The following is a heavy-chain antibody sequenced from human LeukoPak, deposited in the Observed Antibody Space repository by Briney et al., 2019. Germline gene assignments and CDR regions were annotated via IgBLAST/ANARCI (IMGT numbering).Heavy chain of an antibody. CDR2: ISSSGSNI. CDR1: AFTFSSYE. J-gene: IGHJ3*02. Sequence: GGSLRLSCAASAFTFSSYEMKWVRQAPGKGLEWVSYISSSGSNIYYADSVKGRLTISRDNATNSLYRKMNSLRAEDTAVYYCGSSLWLQPEAFAIWGQGTMVTVSS. D-gene: IGHD5-24*01. V-gene: IGHV3-48*03. CDR3: GSSLWLQPEAFAI.